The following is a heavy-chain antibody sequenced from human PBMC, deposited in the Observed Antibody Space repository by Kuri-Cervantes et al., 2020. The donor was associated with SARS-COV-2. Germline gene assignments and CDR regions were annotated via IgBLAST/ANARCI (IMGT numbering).Heavy chain of an antibody. D-gene: IGHD6-19*01. J-gene: IGHJ4*02. Sequence: ESLKISCAVSGYSISSGYYWGWIRQPPGKGLEWIGEINHSGSTNYNPSLKSRVTISVDTSKNQFSLKLSSVTAADTAVYYCARGRYYGSGWPTYFDYWGQGTLVTVSS. V-gene: IGHV4-38-2*01. CDR1: GYSISSGYY. CDR3: ARGRYYGSGWPTYFDY. CDR2: INHSGST.